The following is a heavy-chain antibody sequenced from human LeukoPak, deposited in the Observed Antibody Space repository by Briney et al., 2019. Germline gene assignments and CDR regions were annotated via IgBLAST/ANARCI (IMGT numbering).Heavy chain of an antibody. CDR2: ISGSGGST. J-gene: IGHJ4*02. CDR3: ARDTVGFDY. Sequence: GGALRLSCAASGFTFSSHAMGWVRQAPGRGLEWVSTISGSGGSTYYADSVKGRFTISRDNSKNTLYLQMNSLRAEDTAVYYCARDTVGFDYWGQGTLVTVSS. CDR1: GFTFSSHA. V-gene: IGHV3-23*01.